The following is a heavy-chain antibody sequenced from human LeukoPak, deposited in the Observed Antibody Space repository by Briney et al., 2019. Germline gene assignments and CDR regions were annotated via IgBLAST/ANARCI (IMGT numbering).Heavy chain of an antibody. V-gene: IGHV1-2*06. CDR3: ATDPHCTNGVYYSLPYYDY. Sequence: ASVKVSCKASGYSFTGYYIHWVRQAPGQGLQWMGRIYPHSGGTNYAQKFQGRVTMTRDTSISTAYMQLSRLRSDDTALYYCATDPHCTNGVYYSLPYYDYWGQGSLVTVSS. CDR2: IYPHSGGT. D-gene: IGHD2-8*01. J-gene: IGHJ4*02. CDR1: GYSFTGYY.